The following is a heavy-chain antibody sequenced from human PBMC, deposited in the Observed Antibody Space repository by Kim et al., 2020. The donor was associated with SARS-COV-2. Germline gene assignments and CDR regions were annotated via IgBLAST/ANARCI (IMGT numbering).Heavy chain of an antibody. CDR3: TTGPWWGNWNYDGMDV. V-gene: IGHV3-15*01. CDR1: GFTFSNAW. J-gene: IGHJ6*02. Sequence: GGSLRLSCAASGFTFSNAWMSWVRQAPGKGLEWVGRIKSKTDGGTTDYAAPVKGRFTISRDDSKNTLYLQMNSLKTEDTAVYYCTTGPWWGNWNYDGMDVWGQGTTVTVSS. D-gene: IGHD2-8*02. CDR2: IKSKTDGGTT.